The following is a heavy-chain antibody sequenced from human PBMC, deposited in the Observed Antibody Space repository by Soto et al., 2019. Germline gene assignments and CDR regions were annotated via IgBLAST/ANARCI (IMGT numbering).Heavy chain of an antibody. V-gene: IGHV4-31*03. CDR2: IYYNGTT. CDR3: VRENYYYGMDV. J-gene: IGHJ6*02. Sequence: SETLSLTCTVSGGSISSPNFYWSWIRQHPGKGLEWIGHIYYNGTTYYNPTLKSRVSISVDTSKNQFSLKLSSVTAADTAMYYCVRENYYYGMDVWGQGTTVTVSS. CDR1: GGSISSPNFY.